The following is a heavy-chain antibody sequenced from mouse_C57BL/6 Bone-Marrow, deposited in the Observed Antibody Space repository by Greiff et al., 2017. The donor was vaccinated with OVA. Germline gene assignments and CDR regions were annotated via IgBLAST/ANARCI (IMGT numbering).Heavy chain of an antibody. D-gene: IGHD1-1*01. J-gene: IGHJ3*01. CDR3: TTSNYYGSSLFAY. CDR2: IDPENGDT. CDR1: GFNIKDDY. Sequence: EVKLQQSGAELVRPGASVKLSCTASGFNIKDDYMHWVKQRPEQGLEWIGWIDPENGDTEYASKFQGKATITADTSSNTAYLQLSSLTSEDTAVYYCTTSNYYGSSLFAYWGQGTLVTVSA. V-gene: IGHV14-4*01.